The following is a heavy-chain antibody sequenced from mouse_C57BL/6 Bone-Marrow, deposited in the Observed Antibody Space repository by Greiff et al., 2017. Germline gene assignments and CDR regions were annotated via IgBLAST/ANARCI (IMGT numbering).Heavy chain of an antibody. CDR1: GYAFTNYL. CDR3: ARGYYGYDDAMDY. J-gene: IGHJ4*01. V-gene: IGHV1-54*01. CDR2: INPGSGGT. Sequence: QVQLKQSGAELVRPGTSVKVSCKASGYAFTNYLIEWVKQRPGQGLEWIGVINPGSGGTNYNEKFKGKATLTADKSSSTAYMQLSSLTSEDSAVYFCARGYYGYDDAMDYWGQGTSVTVSS. D-gene: IGHD2-2*01.